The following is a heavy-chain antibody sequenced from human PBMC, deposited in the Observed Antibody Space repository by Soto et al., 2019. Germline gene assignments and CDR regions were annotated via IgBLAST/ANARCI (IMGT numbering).Heavy chain of an antibody. CDR1: GFTFSSYG. CDR3: AKEVTHYYDSSGYYSPDAFDI. CDR2: ISYDGSNK. Sequence: QVQLVESGGGVVQPGRSLRLSCAASGFTFSSYGMHWVRQAPGKGLAWVAVISYDGSNKYYADSVKGRFTISRDNSKNTLYLQMNSLRAEDTAVYYCAKEVTHYYDSSGYYSPDAFDIWGQGTMVTVSS. V-gene: IGHV3-30*18. J-gene: IGHJ3*02. D-gene: IGHD3-22*01.